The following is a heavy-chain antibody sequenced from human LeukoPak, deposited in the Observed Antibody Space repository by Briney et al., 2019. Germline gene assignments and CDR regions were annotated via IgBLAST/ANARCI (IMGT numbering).Heavy chain of an antibody. D-gene: IGHD6-19*01. Sequence: SETLSLTCAVYGGSFSGYYWSWIRQPPGKGLEWIGSIYYSGSTYYNPSLKSRVTISVDTSKNQFSLKLSSVTAADTAVYYCASSGWYQVVVYWGQGTLVTVSS. CDR1: GGSFSGYY. CDR3: ASSGWYQVVVY. J-gene: IGHJ4*02. CDR2: IYYSGST. V-gene: IGHV4-34*01.